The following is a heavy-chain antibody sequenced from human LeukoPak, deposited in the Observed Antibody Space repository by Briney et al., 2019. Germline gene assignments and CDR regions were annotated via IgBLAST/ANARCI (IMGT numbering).Heavy chain of an antibody. CDR1: GFTFTTYS. J-gene: IGHJ4*02. V-gene: IGHV3-48*01. CDR3: ARGDGSNFRSPFDY. D-gene: IGHD5-24*01. CDR2: ISGTGNTI. Sequence: PGGSLRLSCAASGFTFTTYSMNWVRQAPGKGLEWVSYISGTGNTIYYADSVKGRFTISRDNANNSLYLQINSLRAEDTAVYFCARGDGSNFRSPFDYWGQGTLVTVSS.